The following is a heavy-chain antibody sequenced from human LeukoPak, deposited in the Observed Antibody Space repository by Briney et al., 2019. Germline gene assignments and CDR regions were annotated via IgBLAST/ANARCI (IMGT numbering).Heavy chain of an antibody. CDR2: ISSSSTYI. Sequence: GGSLRLSCAASGFTFSDYYMSWIRQAPGKGLEGVSYISSSSTYIVYPDSVKGRFPISRDNAKNSMYLQMNSLRVEDKAVYYCARVSCSTTSCYDRAFDIWGQGTMVTVSS. CDR3: ARVSCSTTSCYDRAFDI. CDR1: GFTFSDYY. J-gene: IGHJ3*02. V-gene: IGHV3-11*06. D-gene: IGHD2-2*01.